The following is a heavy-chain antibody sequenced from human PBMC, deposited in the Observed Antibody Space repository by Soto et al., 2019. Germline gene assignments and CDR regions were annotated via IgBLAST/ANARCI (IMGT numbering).Heavy chain of an antibody. CDR1: GFTFSSYS. J-gene: IGHJ4*02. V-gene: IGHV3-21*01. Sequence: EVQLVESGGGLVKPGGSLRLSCAASGFTFSSYSMNWVRQAPGRGLEWVSSISTSSSYIYYADSVKGRFTVSRDNAKNSLYLQMNSLRAEDTAVYYCARDSMSHFDYWGQGTLVTVSS. CDR3: ARDSMSHFDY. CDR2: ISTSSSYI.